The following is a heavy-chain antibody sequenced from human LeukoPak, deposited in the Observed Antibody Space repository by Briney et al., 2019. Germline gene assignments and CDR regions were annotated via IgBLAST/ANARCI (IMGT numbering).Heavy chain of an antibody. CDR3: AKGITMIVDNAFDI. CDR1: GFTFDDYA. J-gene: IGHJ3*02. D-gene: IGHD3-22*01. Sequence: SGRSLRLSCAGSGFTFDDYAMHWVRQAPGKGLEWVSGISWNSGSIGYADSVKGRFTISRDNAENSLYLQMNSLRAEDTALYYCAKGITMIVDNAFDIWGQGTMVTVSS. V-gene: IGHV3-9*01. CDR2: ISWNSGSI.